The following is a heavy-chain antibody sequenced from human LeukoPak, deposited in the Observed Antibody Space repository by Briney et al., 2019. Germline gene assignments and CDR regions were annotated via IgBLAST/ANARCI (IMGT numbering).Heavy chain of an antibody. D-gene: IGHD6-13*01. J-gene: IGHJ3*02. V-gene: IGHV3-30-3*01. CDR2: ISYDGSNK. CDR1: GFTFSSYA. CDR3: AKGGAKIATVDARGAFDI. Sequence: AGRSLRLSCAASGFTFSSYAMHWVRQAPGKGLEWVAVISYDGSNKYYADSVKGRFTISRDNSKNTLYLQMNSLRAEDTAVYYCAKGGAKIATVDARGAFDIWGQGTMVTVSS.